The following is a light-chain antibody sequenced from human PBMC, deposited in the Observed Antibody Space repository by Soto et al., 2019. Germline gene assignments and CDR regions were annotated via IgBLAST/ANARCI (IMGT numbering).Light chain of an antibody. Sequence: DIQMTQSPSSLSASVGDRVTITCRASQDISNSLAWYQQKPGKVPKVLIYATSILQSGVPARFIGSGSGTAFTLTISSLQPEDVATYYCQNYNSAPLTFGGGTKVEI. CDR3: QNYNSAPLT. CDR2: ATS. J-gene: IGKJ4*01. CDR1: QDISNS. V-gene: IGKV1-27*01.